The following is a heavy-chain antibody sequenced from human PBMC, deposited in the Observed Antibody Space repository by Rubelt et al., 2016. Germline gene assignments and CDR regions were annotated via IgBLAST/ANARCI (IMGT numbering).Heavy chain of an antibody. Sequence: QVQLVQSGAEVKKPGASVKVSCKASGYTFTSYGISWVRQAPGQGLEWMGWISAYNGNTNYAQKVTGRVTMTTDTSTRTAYMELRSLRSDDTAVYYCARDRIRIAARQGWYFDLWGRGTLVTVSS. CDR2: ISAYNGNT. V-gene: IGHV1-18*01. CDR1: GYTFTSYG. CDR3: ARDRIRIAARQGWYFDL. D-gene: IGHD6-6*01. J-gene: IGHJ2*01.